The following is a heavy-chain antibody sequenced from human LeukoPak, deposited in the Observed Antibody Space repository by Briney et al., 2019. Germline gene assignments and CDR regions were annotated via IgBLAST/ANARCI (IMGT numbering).Heavy chain of an antibody. J-gene: IGHJ2*01. D-gene: IGHD3-10*01. CDR1: GFTFSDYY. CDR2: ISSSGSTI. Sequence: PGGSLRLSCAASGFTFSDYYMSWIRQAPGKGLEWVSYISSSGSTIYYADSVKGRFTISRDNAKNSLYLQMNSLRAEDTAVYYCARDHLRLLSYWYFDLWGRGTLVTVSS. CDR3: ARDHLRLLSYWYFDL. V-gene: IGHV3-11*01.